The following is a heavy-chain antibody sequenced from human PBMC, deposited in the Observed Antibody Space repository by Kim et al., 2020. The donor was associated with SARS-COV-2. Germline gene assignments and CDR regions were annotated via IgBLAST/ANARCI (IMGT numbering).Heavy chain of an antibody. CDR2: T. CDR3: ASSDYDILAHY. D-gene: IGHD3-9*01. J-gene: IGHJ4*02. Sequence: TKYSQEVQGRVTITRATSASTAYMELSSLRSEDTAVYYCASSDYDILAHYWGQGTLVTVSS. V-gene: IGHV1-3*01.